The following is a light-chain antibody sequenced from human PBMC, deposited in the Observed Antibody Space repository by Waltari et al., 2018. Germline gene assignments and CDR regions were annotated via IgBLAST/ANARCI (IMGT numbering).Light chain of an antibody. Sequence: SYVLTQSPSVSVAPAKTAKISWEGNDIGYKRVHWNQQKPGQAPVLVVYDDSDRPSGIPERFSGSNSANTATLTISRVEAGDEADYYCQVWDSSKDHVVFGGGTKLTVL. CDR1: DIGYKR. CDR2: DDS. J-gene: IGLJ2*01. CDR3: QVWDSSKDHVV. V-gene: IGLV3-21*03.